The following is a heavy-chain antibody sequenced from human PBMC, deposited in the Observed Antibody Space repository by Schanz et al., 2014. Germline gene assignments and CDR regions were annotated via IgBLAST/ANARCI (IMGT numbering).Heavy chain of an antibody. Sequence: QVQLQESGPGVVKPSQTLSLTCTVSGGSINSDAFYWTWIRQHPGKGLEWVGYIYYSGGTYYSPSLKSRVSISLDTSKNQFSLNLSSVTAADTAVYYCARDFHGYGPHLDYWGQGSLVTVSS. J-gene: IGHJ4*02. CDR1: GGSINSDAFY. D-gene: IGHD5-12*01. CDR3: ARDFHGYGPHLDY. V-gene: IGHV4-31*03. CDR2: IYYSGGT.